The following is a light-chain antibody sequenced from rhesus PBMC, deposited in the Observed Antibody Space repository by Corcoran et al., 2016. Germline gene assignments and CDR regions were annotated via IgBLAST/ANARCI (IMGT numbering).Light chain of an antibody. V-gene: IGLV1-60*01. Sequence: QSVLTQPPSASEAARKTVTLSCSGRRSNVGSNSVSWYQQFPDTAPKVLIYSNDQRPSGVSARFSGSKSGTSASLAISGLQNADEAEYYCAAWDAILSGYIFGTGTRLTVL. CDR1: RSNVGSNS. CDR2: SND. J-gene: IGLJ1*01. CDR3: AAWDAILSGYI.